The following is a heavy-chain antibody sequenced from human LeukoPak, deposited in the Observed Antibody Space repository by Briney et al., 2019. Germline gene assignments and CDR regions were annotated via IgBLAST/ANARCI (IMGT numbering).Heavy chain of an antibody. Sequence: SETLSLTCTVSGGSISSYYWSWIRQPPGKGLEWIGYIYYSGSTNYNPSLKSRVTISVDTSKNQSSLKLSSVTAADTAVYYCARLYSSGHAHYYYYYMDVWGKGTTVTVSS. CDR1: GGSISSYY. J-gene: IGHJ6*03. CDR2: IYYSGST. D-gene: IGHD6-19*01. V-gene: IGHV4-59*12. CDR3: ARLYSSGHAHYYYYYMDV.